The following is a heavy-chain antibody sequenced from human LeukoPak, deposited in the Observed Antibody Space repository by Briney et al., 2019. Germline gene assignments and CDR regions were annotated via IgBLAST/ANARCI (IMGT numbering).Heavy chain of an antibody. Sequence: SETLSLTCTVSGGSISSSSYYWSWIRQPPGKGLEWIGYIYYSGSTNYNPSLKSRVTISVDTSKNQFSLKLSSVTAADTAVYYCAREYCSGGSCYFGYWGQGTLVTVSS. CDR1: GGSISSSSYY. J-gene: IGHJ4*02. CDR3: AREYCSGGSCYFGY. CDR2: IYYSGST. V-gene: IGHV4-61*01. D-gene: IGHD2-15*01.